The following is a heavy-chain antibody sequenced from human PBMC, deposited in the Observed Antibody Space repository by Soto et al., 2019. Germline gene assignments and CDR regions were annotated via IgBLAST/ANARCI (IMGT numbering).Heavy chain of an antibody. Sequence: PSETLSLTCTVFGGSMSSSSYYWGWARQPPGKGLEWIGYIYYSGSTYYNPSLKSRVTISVDTSKNQFSLKLSSVTAADTAVYYCARDYDSSGYYYPLGYWDQGTLVTVSS. V-gene: IGHV4-30-4*08. J-gene: IGHJ4*02. CDR2: IYYSGST. CDR3: ARDYDSSGYYYPLGY. CDR1: GGSMSSSSYY. D-gene: IGHD3-22*01.